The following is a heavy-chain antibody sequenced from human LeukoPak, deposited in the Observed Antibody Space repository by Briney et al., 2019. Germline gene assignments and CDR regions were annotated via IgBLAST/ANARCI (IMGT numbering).Heavy chain of an antibody. CDR2: ISGSGGST. Sequence: QPGGSLRLSCAASGFTFSSYAMSWVRQAPGKGLEWVSAISGSGGSTYYADSVKGRFTISRDNSKNALYLQMNSLRAEDTAVYYCAKDMVRGVIITSVDYWGQGTLVTVSS. J-gene: IGHJ4*02. D-gene: IGHD3-10*01. CDR3: AKDMVRGVIITSVDY. V-gene: IGHV3-23*01. CDR1: GFTFSSYA.